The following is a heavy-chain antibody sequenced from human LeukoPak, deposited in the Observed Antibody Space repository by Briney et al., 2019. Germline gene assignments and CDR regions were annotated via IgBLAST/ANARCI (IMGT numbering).Heavy chain of an antibody. Sequence: GGSLRLSCAASGFTFSSYAMSWVRQAPGKGLEWVSAISGSGGSTYYADSVKGRFTISRDNSKNTLYLQMNSLRAEDTAVYYCAKAREDIVVVPAAHPPGYWGQGTLVTVSS. CDR2: ISGSGGST. J-gene: IGHJ4*02. CDR3: AKAREDIVVVPAAHPPGY. D-gene: IGHD2-2*01. V-gene: IGHV3-23*01. CDR1: GFTFSSYA.